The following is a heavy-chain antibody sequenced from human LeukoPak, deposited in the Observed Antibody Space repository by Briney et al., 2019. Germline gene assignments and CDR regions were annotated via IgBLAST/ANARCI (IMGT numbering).Heavy chain of an antibody. Sequence: SETLSLTCTVSGGTISSSSYYWGWIRQPPGKGLEWIGSIYYSGSTYYNPSLKSQVTISVDTSKNQFSLKLSSVTAADTAVYYCAVSIATFDYWGQGTLVTVSS. CDR1: GGTISSSSYY. CDR3: AVSIATFDY. CDR2: IYYSGST. D-gene: IGHD2-21*01. J-gene: IGHJ4*02. V-gene: IGHV4-39*01.